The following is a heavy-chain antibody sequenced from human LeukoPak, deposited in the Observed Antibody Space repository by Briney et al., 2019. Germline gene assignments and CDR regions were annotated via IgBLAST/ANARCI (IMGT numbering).Heavy chain of an antibody. CDR1: GFTFSSYG. V-gene: IGHV3-30*02. CDR2: IRYDGSNK. J-gene: IGHJ3*02. Sequence: GGSLRLSCAASGFTFSSYGMHWDRQAPGKGLEWVAFIRYDGSNKYYADSVKGRFTISRDNSKNTLYLQMNSLRAEDTAVYYCAKDRLDAFDIWGQGTMVTVSS. CDR3: AKDRLDAFDI.